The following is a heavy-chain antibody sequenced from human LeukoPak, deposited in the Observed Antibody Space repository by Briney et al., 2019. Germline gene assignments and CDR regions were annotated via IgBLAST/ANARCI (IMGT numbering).Heavy chain of an antibody. V-gene: IGHV3-74*01. CDR1: GFTFSNYW. CDR2: INDDGSAT. CDR3: AKLGKTENHYGSGRFSYYYYMDV. J-gene: IGHJ6*03. Sequence: TGGSLRLSCAASGFTFSNYWMHWVRQVPGKGLVWVSRINDDGSATFYADSVKGRFTISRDNSKNTLYLQMNSLRAEDTAVYYCAKLGKTENHYGSGRFSYYYYMDVWGKGTTVTISS. D-gene: IGHD3-10*01.